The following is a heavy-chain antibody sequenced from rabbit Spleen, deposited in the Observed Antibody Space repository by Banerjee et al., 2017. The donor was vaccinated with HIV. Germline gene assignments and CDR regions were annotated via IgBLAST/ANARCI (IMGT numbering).Heavy chain of an antibody. Sequence: QEQLVESGGGLVQPEGTLTLTCKASGFSFSRSYDMCWVRQAPGKGLEWIGCIYTGNLKTYYASWAKGRFTISKTSSTTVTLQMTSLTAADTATYFCARDNGSGDYIDVYFDLWGQGTLVTVS. CDR2: IYTGNLKT. CDR3: ARDNGSGDYIDVYFDL. V-gene: IGHV1S45*01. D-gene: IGHD1-1*01. CDR1: GFSFSRSYD. J-gene: IGHJ4*01.